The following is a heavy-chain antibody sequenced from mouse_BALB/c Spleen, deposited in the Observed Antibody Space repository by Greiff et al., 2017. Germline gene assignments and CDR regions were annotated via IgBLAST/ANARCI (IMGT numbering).Heavy chain of an antibody. CDR2: ISYDGSN. Sequence: LQQSGPGLVKPSQSLSLTCSVTGYSITSGYYWNWIRQFPGNKLEWMGYISYDGSNNYNPSLKNRISITRDTSKNQFFLKLNSVTTEDTATYYCARGVYGFDYWGQGTTLTVSS. D-gene: IGHD1-1*01. V-gene: IGHV3-6*02. J-gene: IGHJ2*01. CDR1: GYSITSGYY. CDR3: ARGVYGFDY.